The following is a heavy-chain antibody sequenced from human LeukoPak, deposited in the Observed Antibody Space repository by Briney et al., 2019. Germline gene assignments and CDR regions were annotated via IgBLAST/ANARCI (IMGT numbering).Heavy chain of an antibody. J-gene: IGHJ4*02. D-gene: IGHD3-9*01. CDR1: GYSFISYG. CDR3: ARTNILPGYYELAYFDY. Sequence: GASVKVSCKTSGYSFISYGISWVRQAPGQGLEWMGRISAYNGNTNYVQKLQGRVTMTTDTSTSTAYMELRSLTSDDTAVYYCARTNILPGYYELAYFDYWGQGTLVTVSS. CDR2: ISAYNGNT. V-gene: IGHV1-18*01.